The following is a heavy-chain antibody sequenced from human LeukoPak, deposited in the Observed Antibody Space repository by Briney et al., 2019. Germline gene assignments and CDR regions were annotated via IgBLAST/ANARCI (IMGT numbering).Heavy chain of an antibody. CDR2: IYYSGST. CDR3: ARVSRYCSSTSCYTGTLGYYYYMDV. D-gene: IGHD2-2*02. CDR1: GGSISSHY. Sequence: NPSETLSLTCTVSGGSISSHYWSWLRQPPGKGLEWIGYIYYSGSTNYNPSLKSRVTISVDASKNQFSLKLSSVTAADTAVYYCARVSRYCSSTSCYTGTLGYYYYMDVWGKGTTVTVSS. V-gene: IGHV4-59*11. J-gene: IGHJ6*03.